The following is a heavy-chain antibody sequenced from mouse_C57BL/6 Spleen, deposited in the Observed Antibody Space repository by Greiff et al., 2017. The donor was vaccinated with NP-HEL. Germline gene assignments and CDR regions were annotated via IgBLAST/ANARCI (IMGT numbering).Heavy chain of an antibody. CDR3: ATTVVENY. D-gene: IGHD1-1*01. Sequence: VQLQQSGAELVRPGTSVKVSCKASGYAFTNYLIEWVKQRPGQGLEWIGVINPGSGGTNYNEKFKGKATLTADKSSSTAYMQLSSLTSEDSAVYFCATTVVENYWGQGTTLTVSS. CDR2: INPGSGGT. CDR1: GYAFTNYL. J-gene: IGHJ2*01. V-gene: IGHV1-54*01.